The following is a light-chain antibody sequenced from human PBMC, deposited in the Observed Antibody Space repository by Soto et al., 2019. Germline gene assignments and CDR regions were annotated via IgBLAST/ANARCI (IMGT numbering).Light chain of an antibody. J-gene: IGKJ1*01. V-gene: IGKV4-1*01. CDR3: QQYYSTPRT. CDR2: WAS. CDR1: QSVLYSSNNKNY. Sequence: DIVMTQSPDSLAVSLGERATINCKSSQSVLYSSNNKNYLAWYQQKLGQPPKLLIYWASSRESGVPDRFSGSGSGTDFTLTISSLQAEDVAVYYCQQYYSTPRTFGQGTKVDI.